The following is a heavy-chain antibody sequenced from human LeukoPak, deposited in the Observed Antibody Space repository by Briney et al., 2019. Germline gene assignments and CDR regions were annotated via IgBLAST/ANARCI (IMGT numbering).Heavy chain of an antibody. V-gene: IGHV4-61*02. J-gene: IGHJ5*02. CDR2: IYTSGST. Sequence: PSETLSLTCTVSGGSISSSSYYWSWIRQPAGKGLEWIGRIYTSGSTNYNPSLKSRVTISVDTSKNQFSLKLSSVTAADTAVYYCAREGIEYSSHGWFDPWGQGTLVTVSS. D-gene: IGHD6-6*01. CDR1: GGSISSSSYY. CDR3: AREGIEYSSHGWFDP.